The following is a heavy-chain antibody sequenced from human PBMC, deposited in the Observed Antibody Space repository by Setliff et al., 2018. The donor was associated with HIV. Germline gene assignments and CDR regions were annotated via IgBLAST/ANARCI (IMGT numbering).Heavy chain of an antibody. J-gene: IGHJ3*02. V-gene: IGHV4-4*09. D-gene: IGHD3-3*02. Sequence: SETLSLTCSVSGGSISGYYWTWIRQPPGKGLEWIGYIYSSGSTNYNPSLKSRVTISVDTSKNQFSLKLSSVTAADTAVYYCARGHFWSGYYSYDAFDIWGQGTMVTVSS. CDR1: GGSISGYY. CDR3: ARGHFWSGYYSYDAFDI. CDR2: IYSSGST.